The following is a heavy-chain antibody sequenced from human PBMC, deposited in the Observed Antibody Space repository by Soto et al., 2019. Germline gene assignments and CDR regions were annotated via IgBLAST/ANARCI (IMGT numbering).Heavy chain of an antibody. J-gene: IGHJ3*02. CDR2: ISYDGSNK. Sequence: QVQLVESGGGVVKPGRSLRLSCAASGFTFSSYGMHWVGQAPGKGLEWVAVISYDGSNKYYADSVKGRFTISRDNSKNTLYLQMNSLRAEDTAVYYCAKVEVAAADTVFDIWGQGTMVTVSS. V-gene: IGHV3-30*18. CDR3: AKVEVAAADTVFDI. CDR1: GFTFSSYG. D-gene: IGHD6-13*01.